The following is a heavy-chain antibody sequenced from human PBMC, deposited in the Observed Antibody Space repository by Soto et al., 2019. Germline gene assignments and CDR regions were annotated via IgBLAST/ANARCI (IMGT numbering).Heavy chain of an antibody. CDR2: IRLSSSYI. J-gene: IGHJ6*04. V-gene: IGHV3-21*01. Sequence: EVQLVESGGGLVKPGGSPRLACSASGFTFSIYSMNWVRPAPGKGMECVSSIRLSSSYIYYADSVNGRFTLSRDNAKNSLYLQMRSLRAEDMAVYYGARGVRGGPWSTTNYYYNGMDVCGEPTTVVGCS. CDR3: ARGVRGGPWSTTNYYYNGMDV. CDR1: GFTFSIYS. D-gene: IGHD1-7*01.